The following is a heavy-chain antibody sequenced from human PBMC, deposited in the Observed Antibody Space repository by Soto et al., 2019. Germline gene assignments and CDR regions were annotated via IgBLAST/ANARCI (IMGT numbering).Heavy chain of an antibody. Sequence: QVQLVESGGGVVQPGRSLRLSCAASGFTFSSYAMHWVRQAPGKGLEWVAVISYDGSNKYYADSVKGRFTISRDNSQNTLYLQMNSLRAEDTAVYYCARGEPGPDFDYWGQGTLVTVSS. D-gene: IGHD1-26*01. CDR2: ISYDGSNK. J-gene: IGHJ4*02. CDR1: GFTFSSYA. V-gene: IGHV3-30-3*01. CDR3: ARGEPGPDFDY.